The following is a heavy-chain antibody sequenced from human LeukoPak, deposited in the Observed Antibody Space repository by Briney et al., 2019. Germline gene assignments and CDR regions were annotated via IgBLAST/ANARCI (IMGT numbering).Heavy chain of an antibody. CDR1: GFTFSSYG. V-gene: IGHV3-23*01. Sequence: GGSLSLSCAASGFTFSSYGMSWVRQAPGKGLEWVSAISGSGGNTYNADSVKGRFTISRDNSKNTLSLQMNSLRAEDTAVYYCAELGITMIGGVWGKGTTVTISS. CDR3: AELGITMIGGV. J-gene: IGHJ6*04. D-gene: IGHD3-10*02. CDR2: ISGSGGNT.